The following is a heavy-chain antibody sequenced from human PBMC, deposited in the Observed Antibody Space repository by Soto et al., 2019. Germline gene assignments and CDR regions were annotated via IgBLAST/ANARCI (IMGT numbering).Heavy chain of an antibody. J-gene: IGHJ4*02. Sequence: SETLSLTCTVSGGSISSYYRSWILQPAGKGLEWIGRIYTSGSTNYNPSLKSRVTMSVDTSKNQFSLKLSSVTAADTAVYYCARACSSNSCYDVFDYWGQGTLVTVSS. CDR1: GGSISSYY. D-gene: IGHD2-2*01. CDR2: IYTSGST. CDR3: ARACSSNSCYDVFDY. V-gene: IGHV4-4*07.